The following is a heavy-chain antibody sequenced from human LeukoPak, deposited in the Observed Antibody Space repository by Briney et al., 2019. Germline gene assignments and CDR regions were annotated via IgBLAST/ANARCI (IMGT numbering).Heavy chain of an antibody. CDR1: GFPFSSYW. CDR2: IKQDGSKK. CDR3: TRVGYIDEGIDY. J-gene: IGHJ4*02. D-gene: IGHD5-24*01. Sequence: GGSLRLSCVASGFPFSSYWMTWVRQAPGKGLEWAANIKQDGSKKSCVDSVKGRFTISRDNAKNSLYLQMNSLRAEDTAIYYCTRVGYIDEGIDYWGQGTLVTVSS. V-gene: IGHV3-7*04.